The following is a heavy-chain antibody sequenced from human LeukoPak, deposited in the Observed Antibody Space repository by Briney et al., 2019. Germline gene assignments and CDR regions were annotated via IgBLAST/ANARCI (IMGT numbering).Heavy chain of an antibody. D-gene: IGHD3-9*01. V-gene: IGHV1-46*01. J-gene: IGHJ4*02. CDR3: ARVNKYFDPNFDY. Sequence: VASVKVSCKASGYTLTSHYMQWVRQAPGQGLEWMGIINPNSDTTSYAPEFRGRVTMTTDTSTTTVYMEVSSLRSEDTAVYYCARVNKYFDPNFDYWGQGTLVTVSS. CDR2: INPNSDTT. CDR1: GYTLTSHY.